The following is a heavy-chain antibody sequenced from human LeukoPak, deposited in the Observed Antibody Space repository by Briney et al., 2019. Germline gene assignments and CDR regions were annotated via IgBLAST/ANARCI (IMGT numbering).Heavy chain of an antibody. CDR1: GGSISSYY. D-gene: IGHD6-6*01. CDR2: IYYSGST. J-gene: IGHJ4*02. CDR3: ARLYSSSSGFDY. Sequence: SETLSLTRTVSGGSISSYYWSWIRQPPGKGLEWIGYIYYSGSTNYNPSLKSRVTISVDTSKNQFSLKLSSVTAADTAVYYCARLYSSSSGFDYWGQGTLVTVSS. V-gene: IGHV4-59*01.